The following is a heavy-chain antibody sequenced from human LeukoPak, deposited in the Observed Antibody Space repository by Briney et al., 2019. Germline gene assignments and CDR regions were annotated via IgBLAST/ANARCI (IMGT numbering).Heavy chain of an antibody. J-gene: IGHJ3*02. CDR3: ARDTRDIVVVVARPDAFDI. V-gene: IGHV1-2*02. Sequence: ASVKVSCKASGYTFTGYYMHWVRQAPGQGLEWMGWINPNSGGTNYAQKFQGRVTMTRDTSISTAYMELSRLRSDDTAVSYCARDTRDIVVVVARPDAFDIWGQGTVVTVSS. D-gene: IGHD2-15*01. CDR1: GYTFTGYY. CDR2: INPNSGGT.